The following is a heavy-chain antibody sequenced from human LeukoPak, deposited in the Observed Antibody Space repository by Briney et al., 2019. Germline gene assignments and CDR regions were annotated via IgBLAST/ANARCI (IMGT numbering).Heavy chain of an antibody. CDR2: ISYDGSNK. CDR1: GFTFSSYG. CDR3: AKDLERHIVVVTASAVDY. V-gene: IGHV3-30*18. Sequence: GGSLRLSCAASGFTFSSYGMHWVRQAPGKGLEWVAVISYDGSNKYYADSVKGRFTISRDNSKNTLYLQINSLRAEDTAVYYCAKDLERHIVVVTASAVDYWGQGTLVTVSS. D-gene: IGHD2-21*02. J-gene: IGHJ4*02.